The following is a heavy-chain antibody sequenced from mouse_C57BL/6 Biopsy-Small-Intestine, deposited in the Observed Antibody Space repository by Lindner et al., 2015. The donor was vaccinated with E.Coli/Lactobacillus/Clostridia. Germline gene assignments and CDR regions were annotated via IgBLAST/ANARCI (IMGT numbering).Heavy chain of an antibody. CDR2: IYPGDGDT. J-gene: IGHJ3*01. D-gene: IGHD3-2*02. CDR1: GYAFSSSW. Sequence: VQLQESGPELVKPGASVKISCKASGYAFSSSWMNWVKQRPGKGLEWIGRIYPGDGDTNYNGKFKGKATLTADKSSSTAYMQLSSLTSEDSAVYFCASPDSSGYPAWFCFTGGQGDSGHCLC. V-gene: IGHV1-82*01. CDR3: ASPDSSGYPAWFCFT.